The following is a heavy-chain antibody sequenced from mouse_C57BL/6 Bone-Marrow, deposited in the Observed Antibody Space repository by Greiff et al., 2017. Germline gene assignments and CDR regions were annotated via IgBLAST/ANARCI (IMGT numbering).Heavy chain of an antibody. CDR3: TTSTVVAGYYAMDY. Sequence: EVQLQQSGAELVRPGASVKLSCTASGFNINDDYMHWVKQRPEQGLEWIGWIDPENGDTEYASKFQGKATITADTSSNTAYLQLSSLTSEDTAVYYCTTSTVVAGYYAMDYWGQGTSVTVSS. J-gene: IGHJ4*01. D-gene: IGHD1-1*01. CDR2: IDPENGDT. CDR1: GFNINDDY. V-gene: IGHV14-4*01.